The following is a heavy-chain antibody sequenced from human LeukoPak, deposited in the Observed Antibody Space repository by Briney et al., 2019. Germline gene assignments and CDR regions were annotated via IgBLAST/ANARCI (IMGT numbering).Heavy chain of an antibody. J-gene: IGHJ6*02. V-gene: IGHV3-33*06. Sequence: GGSLRLSCAASGFTFSSYGMHWVRQAPGKGLEWVAVIWYDGSNKYYADSVKGRFTISRDNSKNTLYLQMNSLRAEDTAVYYCAKDPYYGSGSRGYYYYGMDVWGQGTTVTVSS. D-gene: IGHD3-10*01. CDR3: AKDPYYGSGSRGYYYYGMDV. CDR1: GFTFSSYG. CDR2: IWYDGSNK.